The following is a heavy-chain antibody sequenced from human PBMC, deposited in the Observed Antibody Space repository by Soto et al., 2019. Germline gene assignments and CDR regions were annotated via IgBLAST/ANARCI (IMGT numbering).Heavy chain of an antibody. J-gene: IGHJ3*02. CDR2: INTGNGDT. CDR3: ARQGDSRVLRDTFDI. Sequence: ASVKVSCKSSGYTFTHYAMHWVRQAPGQGLEWLGWINTGNGDTGFSQKFQGRVSITMDTAASTTYVELSSLISEDTAVYYCARQGDSRVLRDTFDIWGQRTLVTVSS. D-gene: IGHD2-8*01. CDR1: GYTFTHYA. V-gene: IGHV1-3*04.